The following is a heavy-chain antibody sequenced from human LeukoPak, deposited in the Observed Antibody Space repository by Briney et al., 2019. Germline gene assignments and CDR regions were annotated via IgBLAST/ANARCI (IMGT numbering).Heavy chain of an antibody. V-gene: IGHV4-34*01. Sequence: PSETLSLTCAIYGGSFSGYYWSWIRQPPGKGLEWIGEINHSGSTNYSPSLKSRVTISVDTSKNQFSLKLSSVTAADTAVYYCARGRWLHLSFDYWGQGTLVTVSS. CDR3: ARGRWLHLSFDY. J-gene: IGHJ4*02. D-gene: IGHD5-24*01. CDR2: INHSGST. CDR1: GGSFSGYY.